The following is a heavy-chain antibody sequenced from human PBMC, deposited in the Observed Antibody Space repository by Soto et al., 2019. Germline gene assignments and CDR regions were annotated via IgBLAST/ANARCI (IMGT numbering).Heavy chain of an antibody. CDR2: INPSGGTT. CDR3: ARGPATAPDAY. J-gene: IGHJ4*02. D-gene: IGHD2-2*01. CDR1: GYIFTGYY. Sequence: ASVKVSCKTSGYIFTGYYIHWVRQAPGQGLEWMGIINPSGGTTTYAQKFQGRVTMTRDTSTSTVYMELSSLRSEDTAVYYCARGPATAPDAYWGLGTLVTSPQ. V-gene: IGHV1-46*01.